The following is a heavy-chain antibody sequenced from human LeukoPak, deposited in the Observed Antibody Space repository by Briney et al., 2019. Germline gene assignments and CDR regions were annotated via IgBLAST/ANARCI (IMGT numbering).Heavy chain of an antibody. CDR2: ISYDGSNK. J-gene: IGHJ4*02. D-gene: IGHD1-26*01. CDR3: ASIGRGSYCDY. CDR1: GFTFSSYG. V-gene: IGHV3-30*03. Sequence: GRSLRLSCAASGFTFSSYGMHWVRQAPGKGLEWVAVISYDGSNKYYADSVKGRFTISRDNAKNSLYLQMNSLRAEDTAVYYCASIGRGSYCDYWGQGTLVTVSS.